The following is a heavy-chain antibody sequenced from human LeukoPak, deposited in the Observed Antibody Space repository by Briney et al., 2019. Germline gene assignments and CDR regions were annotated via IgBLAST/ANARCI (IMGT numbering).Heavy chain of an antibody. D-gene: IGHD6-19*01. CDR3: ASVSGWYRAADY. CDR2: ISGSGGST. V-gene: IGHV3-23*01. CDR1: GFTFSSYA. J-gene: IGHJ4*02. Sequence: GGSLRLSCAASGFTFSSYAMSWVRQAPGKGLEWVSAISGSGGSTYYADSVKGRFTISRDNSKNTLYLQMNSLRAEDTAVYYCASVSGWYRAADYWGQGTLVTVSS.